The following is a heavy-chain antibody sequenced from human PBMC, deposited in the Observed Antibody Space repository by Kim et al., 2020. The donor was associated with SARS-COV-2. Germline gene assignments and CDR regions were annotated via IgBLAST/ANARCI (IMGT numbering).Heavy chain of an antibody. Sequence: GGSLRLSCAASGFSMSDYAMTWVRQPPGRGLEWVSSISGGGINMYYADSEKGRFTIFRDDSKNTVYLEMNSLRVEDTALYFCAKGARYSGTWYVDNWGQGTLVTVSS. J-gene: IGHJ4*02. CDR2: ISGGGINM. V-gene: IGHV3-23*01. CDR3: AKGARYSGTWYVDN. CDR1: GFSMSDYA. D-gene: IGHD1-26*01.